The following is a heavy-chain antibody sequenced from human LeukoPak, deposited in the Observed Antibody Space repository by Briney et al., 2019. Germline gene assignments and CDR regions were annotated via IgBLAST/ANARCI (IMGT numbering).Heavy chain of an antibody. V-gene: IGHV5-51*01. Sequence: GESLKISCKGSGYSFTTYWIGWVRQMPGKGLEWMGIIYPGDSDTRYSPSFQGQVTISVDKSISTAYLQWSSLKASDTAMYYCARHHGDSSSWYHYYYYMDVWGKGTTVTVS. D-gene: IGHD6-13*01. CDR1: GYSFTTYW. J-gene: IGHJ6*03. CDR2: IYPGDSDT. CDR3: ARHHGDSSSWYHYYYYMDV.